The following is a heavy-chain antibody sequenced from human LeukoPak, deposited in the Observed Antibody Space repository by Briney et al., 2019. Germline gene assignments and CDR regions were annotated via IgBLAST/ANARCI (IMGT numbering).Heavy chain of an antibody. CDR3: AKDRGVEDDAFDI. Sequence: GGSLRLSCAASGFTFSSYAMSWVSQAPGKRLEWVSAISGSGGSTYYADSVKGRFTISRDNSKNTLYLQMNSLRAEDTAVYYCAKDRGVEDDAFDIWGQGTMVTVSS. CDR1: GFTFSSYA. J-gene: IGHJ3*02. CDR2: ISGSGGST. D-gene: IGHD3-10*01. V-gene: IGHV3-23*01.